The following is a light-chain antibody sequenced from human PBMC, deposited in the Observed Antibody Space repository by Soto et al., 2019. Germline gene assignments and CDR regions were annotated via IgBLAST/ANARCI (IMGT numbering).Light chain of an antibody. CDR3: QQRSNWSTRT. CDR1: QSVSSY. CDR2: DAS. Sequence: EIVLTQSPATLSLSPGERATLSCRASQSVSSYLAWYQQKPGQAPRLLIYDASNRATGIPARFSGSGSGTDFTLTISSLEPEDFAVYYCQQRSNWSTRTFGQGTKVEIK. J-gene: IGKJ1*01. V-gene: IGKV3-11*01.